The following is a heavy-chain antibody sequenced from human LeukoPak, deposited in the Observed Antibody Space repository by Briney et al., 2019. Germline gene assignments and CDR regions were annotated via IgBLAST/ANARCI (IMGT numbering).Heavy chain of an antibody. V-gene: IGHV4-59*02. J-gene: IGHJ4*02. Sequence: SQTLSLTCIVSGASVTSDYWSWIRQPPGKGLEWIGNVFYSGTTDYNPSLKSRVTISGDTSKNQFSLKLSSVTAADTAVYYCAMNWGTGRTLDYWGQGTLVTVSS. CDR3: AMNWGTGRTLDY. CDR2: VFYSGTT. D-gene: IGHD7-27*01. CDR1: GASVTSDY.